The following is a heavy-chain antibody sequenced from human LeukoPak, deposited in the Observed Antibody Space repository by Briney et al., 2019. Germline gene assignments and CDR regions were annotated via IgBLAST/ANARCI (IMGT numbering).Heavy chain of an antibody. CDR1: GFTFSSSA. V-gene: IGHV3-15*01. D-gene: IGHD3-22*01. Sequence: GGSLRLSCAASGFTFSSSAMSWVRQVPGKGLEWVGRIRNNSDGGTIDYAAPVKGRFTLSRDDSKTTLYLQMNSLQTEDTAVYYCATDFYDSTWGQGTLVTVSS. J-gene: IGHJ5*02. CDR3: ATDFYDST. CDR2: IRNNSDGGTI.